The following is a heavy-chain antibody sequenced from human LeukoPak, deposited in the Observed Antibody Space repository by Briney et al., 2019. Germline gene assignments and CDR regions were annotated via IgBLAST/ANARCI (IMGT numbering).Heavy chain of an antibody. V-gene: IGHV4-59*01. Sequence: SETLSLTCTVSGASITDFYWSWIRQPPGKGLEWIGYISDSGSTKYNPSLRSRVAISVDTSKNQFSLNLSSVTAADTAVYYCARVAIFGAPGPRLTPYYFDYWGQGTLVTVSS. CDR3: ARVAIFGAPGPRLTPYYFDY. J-gene: IGHJ4*02. CDR2: ISDSGST. CDR1: GASITDFY. D-gene: IGHD3-3*01.